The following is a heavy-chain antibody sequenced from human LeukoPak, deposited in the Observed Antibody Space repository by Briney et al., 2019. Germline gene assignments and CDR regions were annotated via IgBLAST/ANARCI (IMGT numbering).Heavy chain of an antibody. Sequence: GGSLRLSCAASGFTVSSNYMSWVRQGPGKGLECVSVISNDGDTYYADSVKGRFTISRDTSKNTLYLQMNSLRAEDTAVYYCAKDRGIISDYWGQGILVTVSS. CDR1: GFTVSSNY. V-gene: IGHV3-53*01. CDR2: ISNDGDT. CDR3: AKDRGIISDY. J-gene: IGHJ4*02. D-gene: IGHD3-10*01.